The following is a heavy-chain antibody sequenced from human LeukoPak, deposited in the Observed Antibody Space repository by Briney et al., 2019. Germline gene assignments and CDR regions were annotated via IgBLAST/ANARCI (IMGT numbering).Heavy chain of an antibody. CDR3: ARCGPGGPYNWFDP. D-gene: IGHD1-14*01. V-gene: IGHV4-59*08. CDR2: IYYSGST. CDR1: GGSISSYY. J-gene: IGHJ5*02. Sequence: SETLSLTCTVSGGSISSYYWSWIRQPPGKGLEWIGYIYYSGSTNYNPSLKSRVTISVDTSKNQFSLKLSSVTAADTAVYYCARCGPGGPYNWFDPWGQGTLVTVSS.